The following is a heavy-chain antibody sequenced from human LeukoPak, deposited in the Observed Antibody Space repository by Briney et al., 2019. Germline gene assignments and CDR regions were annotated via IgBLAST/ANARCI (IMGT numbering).Heavy chain of an antibody. CDR3: ARVQYTGNGNLY. J-gene: IGHJ4*02. Sequence: GGSLRLSCTGSGLTLINFWMTWVRQAPGQGLEWVANINQCGGEISYLPSVEGRFSISRDDAKNSVYLQMDSLRPEDTATYYCARVQYTGNGNLYWGLGTLVTVSS. CDR2: INQCGGEI. D-gene: IGHD1-1*01. V-gene: IGHV3-7*01. CDR1: GLTLINFW.